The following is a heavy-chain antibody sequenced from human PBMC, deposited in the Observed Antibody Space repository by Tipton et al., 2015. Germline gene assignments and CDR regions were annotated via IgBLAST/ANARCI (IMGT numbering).Heavy chain of an antibody. V-gene: IGHV3-30-3*01. CDR3: ARDHGEKASARFGGMDV. CDR2: IAYDGSNK. J-gene: IGHJ6*02. D-gene: IGHD3-16*01. Sequence: QVQLVQSGGGVVQPGESLRLSCKPSGFAFYNWAMHWVRQAPGKGLDWVAVIAYDGSNKDYADSVRGRFTISRDNSKNTLYLQMNSLRSEDTALYYCARDHGEKASARFGGMDVWGQGTTVTVSS. CDR1: GFAFYNWA.